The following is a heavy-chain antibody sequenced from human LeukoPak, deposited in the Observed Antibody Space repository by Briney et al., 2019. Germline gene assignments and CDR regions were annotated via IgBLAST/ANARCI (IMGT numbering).Heavy chain of an antibody. Sequence: PGGSLRLSCAASGFSFSTYWMTWVRQAPGKGLEWVAHIKPDGSREDYVDSVKGRFTISRDNAKNSLYLQMNNLRVEDTAIYYCARDTWNYLLDYWGQGILATVSS. D-gene: IGHD3-10*01. CDR1: GFSFSTYW. V-gene: IGHV3-7*01. CDR3: ARDTWNYLLDY. J-gene: IGHJ4*02. CDR2: IKPDGSRE.